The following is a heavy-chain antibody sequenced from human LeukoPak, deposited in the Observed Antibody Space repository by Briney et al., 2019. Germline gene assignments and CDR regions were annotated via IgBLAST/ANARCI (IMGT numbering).Heavy chain of an antibody. Sequence: SETLSLTCTVSGGSISGGGYYWSWIRQAPGKGLEWIGYISDSGSTNYNPSLGSRVTISVDTSKNQFSLKLTSVTAADTALYYCARYDYGDCWFDPWGQGTLVTVSS. CDR2: ISDSGST. CDR1: GGSISGGGYY. V-gene: IGHV4-61*08. D-gene: IGHD4-17*01. J-gene: IGHJ5*02. CDR3: ARYDYGDCWFDP.